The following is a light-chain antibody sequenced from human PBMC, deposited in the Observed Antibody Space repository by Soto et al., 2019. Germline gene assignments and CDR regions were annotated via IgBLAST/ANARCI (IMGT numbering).Light chain of an antibody. J-gene: IGKJ1*01. CDR2: MAS. CDR1: QSISSW. Sequence: IQMTQSPSTLSASVGDRVTITCRASQSISSWLAWYQQKPGKAPNLLIYMASTLESGVPSRFSGSGSGTEFTLTITSLQPDDFATYYCQQYNVYSPTFGQGTKVDIK. CDR3: QQYNVYSPT. V-gene: IGKV1-5*03.